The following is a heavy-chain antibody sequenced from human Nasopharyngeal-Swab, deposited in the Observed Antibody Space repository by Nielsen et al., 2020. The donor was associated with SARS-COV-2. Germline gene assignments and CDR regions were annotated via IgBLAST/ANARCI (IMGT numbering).Heavy chain of an antibody. CDR1: GGTFSSYA. Sequence: TVSCKASGGTFSSYAISWVRQAPGQGLEWMGGIIPIFGTANYAQKFQGRVTITADKSTSTAYMELSSLRSEDTAVYYCARGRWDDSSGYYYPRGRYSWFDPWGQGTLVTVSS. D-gene: IGHD3-22*01. V-gene: IGHV1-69*06. CDR3: ARGRWDDSSGYYYPRGRYSWFDP. CDR2: IIPIFGTA. J-gene: IGHJ5*02.